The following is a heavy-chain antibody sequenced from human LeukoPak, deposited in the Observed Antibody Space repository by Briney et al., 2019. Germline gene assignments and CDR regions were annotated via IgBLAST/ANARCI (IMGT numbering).Heavy chain of an antibody. V-gene: IGHV4-59*01. D-gene: IGHD2-15*01. CDR3: ARGPLLDYYYYMDV. J-gene: IGHJ6*03. Sequence: SETLSLTCTVSGGSISSYYWSWIRQPPGKGLEWIGYIYYSGSTNYNPSLKSRVTILVDTSKNQFSLKLSSVTAEDTAVYYCARGPLLDYYYYMDVWGKGTTVTVSS. CDR1: GGSISSYY. CDR2: IYYSGST.